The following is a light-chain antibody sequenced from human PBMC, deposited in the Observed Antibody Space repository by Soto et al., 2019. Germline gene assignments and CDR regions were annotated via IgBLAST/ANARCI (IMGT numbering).Light chain of an antibody. CDR3: LQYYSDHLT. V-gene: IGKV1-8*01. CDR2: AAS. Sequence: AIRMTQSPSSFSASTGDRVTITCRASQGISSYLAWYQQKPGKAPKLLIYAASTLQRGVPPRCSGSGSGTDFTLTISGQQCEDFATYYCLQYYSDHLTFGPGIKVEIK. CDR1: QGISSY. J-gene: IGKJ3*01.